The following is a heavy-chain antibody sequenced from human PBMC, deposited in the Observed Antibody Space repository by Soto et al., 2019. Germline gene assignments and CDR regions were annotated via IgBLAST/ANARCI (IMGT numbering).Heavy chain of an antibody. CDR2: IYYSGST. J-gene: IGHJ3*02. CDR3: ARGGSRTYDILTGYYVGWRLGAFDI. CDR1: GGSISSGGYY. V-gene: IGHV4-31*03. D-gene: IGHD3-9*01. Sequence: QVQLQESGPGLVKPSQTLSLTCTVSGGSISSGGYYWSWIRQHPGKVLEWIGHIYYSGSTYYNPSLKSRVTIAVDTSKYRFSLKLSSVTAADTAVYYCARGGSRTYDILTGYYVGWRLGAFDIWGQGTMDTVSS.